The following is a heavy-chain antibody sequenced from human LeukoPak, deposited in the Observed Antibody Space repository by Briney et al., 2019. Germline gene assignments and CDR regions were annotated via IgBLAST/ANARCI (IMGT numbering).Heavy chain of an antibody. D-gene: IGHD3-10*01. CDR3: ARGPPGDQRYGSGSLSHRTLDY. CDR2: INTNTGNP. Sequence: GASVKVSCKASGYTFTSYAMNWVRQAPGQGLEWMGWINTNTGNPTYAQGFTGRFVFSLDTSVSTTYLQISSLKAEDTAVYYCARGPPGDQRYGSGSLSHRTLDYWGQGTLVTVSS. V-gene: IGHV7-4-1*02. J-gene: IGHJ4*02. CDR1: GYTFTSYA.